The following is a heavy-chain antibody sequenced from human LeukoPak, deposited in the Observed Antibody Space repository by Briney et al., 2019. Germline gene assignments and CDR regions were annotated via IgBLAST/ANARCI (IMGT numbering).Heavy chain of an antibody. V-gene: IGHV3-64*01. CDR1: GFTLSSYA. CDR2: ISSNGATT. CDR3: ARADGYFRPFFHY. Sequence: GGSLRLSCAASGFTLSSYAMYWVRQAPGKGLEYVSAISSNGATTYYANSVKGRFSISRDNSKSTVYLQMGSLRAEDMAVYYCARADGYFRPFFHYWGQGTLVTVSS. D-gene: IGHD2-2*03. J-gene: IGHJ4*02.